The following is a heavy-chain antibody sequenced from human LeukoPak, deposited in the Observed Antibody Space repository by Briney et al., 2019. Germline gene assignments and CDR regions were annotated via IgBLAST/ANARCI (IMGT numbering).Heavy chain of an antibody. CDR2: ISGSGGST. CDR3: ANFRRQLPRAEYFQH. V-gene: IGHV3-23*01. Sequence: GGSLRISCAASGFTFSSYAKSWVRQAPGKGLEWVSAISGSGGSTYYADSVKGRFTISRDNSKNTLYLQMNSLRAEDTAVYYCANFRRQLPRAEYFQHWGQGTLVTVSS. D-gene: IGHD2-2*01. J-gene: IGHJ1*01. CDR1: GFTFSSYA.